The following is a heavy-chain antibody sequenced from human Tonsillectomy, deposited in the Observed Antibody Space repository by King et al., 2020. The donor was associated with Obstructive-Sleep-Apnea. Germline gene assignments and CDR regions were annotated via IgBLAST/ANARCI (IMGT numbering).Heavy chain of an antibody. Sequence: VQLVESGGGLVQPGGSLRLSCAASGFTFSSYWMSWVRQAPGKGLEWVANIKQDGSEKYYVDSVKGRFTISRDNAKNSLYLQMNSLRAEDTAVYYCASLFRPQLVVAWFDPWGQGTLVTVSS. CDR3: ASLFRPQLVVAWFDP. CDR1: GFTFSSYW. V-gene: IGHV3-7*01. CDR2: IKQDGSEK. J-gene: IGHJ5*02. D-gene: IGHD6-13*01.